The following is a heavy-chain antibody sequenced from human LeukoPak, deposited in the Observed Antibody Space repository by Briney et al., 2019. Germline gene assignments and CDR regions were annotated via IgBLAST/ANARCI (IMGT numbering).Heavy chain of an antibody. Sequence: PSQTLSLTCAVSGGSISSGGYSWSWIRQPPGTGLEWIGYIYHSGSTYYNPSLKSRVTISVDRSKNQFSLKLSSVTAADTAVYYCARALDSAFDYWGQGTLSPSPQ. CDR3: ARALDSAFDY. D-gene: IGHD1-26*01. CDR2: IYHSGST. V-gene: IGHV4-30-2*01. CDR1: GGSISSGGYS. J-gene: IGHJ4*02.